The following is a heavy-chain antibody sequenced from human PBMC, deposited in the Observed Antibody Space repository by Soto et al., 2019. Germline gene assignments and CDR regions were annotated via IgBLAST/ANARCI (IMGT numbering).Heavy chain of an antibody. CDR3: ARKWIQLWGVYYYYGMDV. CDR1: WGTSSSYA. J-gene: IGHJ6*02. CDR2: IIPIFGTA. Sequence: GASVKVSCKASWGTSSSYAISWVRQSPGQGLEWMEGIIPIFGTANYEQKFQGRVTITADESTSTAYMELSSLRSEDTAVYYCARKWIQLWGVYYYYGMDVWGQGTTVTVYS. V-gene: IGHV1-69*13. D-gene: IGHD5-18*01.